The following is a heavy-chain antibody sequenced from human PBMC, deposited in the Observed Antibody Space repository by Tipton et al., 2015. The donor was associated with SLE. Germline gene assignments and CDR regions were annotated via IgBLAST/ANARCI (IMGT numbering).Heavy chain of an antibody. Sequence: TLSLTCTVSGGSISSYCWSWIRQPPGKELEWIGYIYYSGSTNYNPSLKSRVTISVDTSKNQFSLKLSSVTAADTAVYYCAREVRGTIFGVVIQRYMDVWGKGTTVTVSS. CDR2: IYYSGST. CDR1: GGSISSYC. D-gene: IGHD3-3*01. V-gene: IGHV4-59*12. J-gene: IGHJ6*03. CDR3: AREVRGTIFGVVIQRYMDV.